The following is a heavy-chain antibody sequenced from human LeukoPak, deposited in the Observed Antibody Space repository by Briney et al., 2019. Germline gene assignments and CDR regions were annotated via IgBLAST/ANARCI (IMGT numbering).Heavy chain of an antibody. CDR3: ARTVVPAATLGGFDY. CDR1: GGTFSSYA. Sequence: SVKVSCKASGGTFSSYAISWVRQAPGQGLEWMGRIIPILGIANYAQKFQGRVTITADKSTSTAYMGLSSLRSEDTAVYYCARTVVPAATLGGFDYWGQGTLVTVSS. D-gene: IGHD2-2*01. CDR2: IIPILGIA. J-gene: IGHJ4*02. V-gene: IGHV1-69*04.